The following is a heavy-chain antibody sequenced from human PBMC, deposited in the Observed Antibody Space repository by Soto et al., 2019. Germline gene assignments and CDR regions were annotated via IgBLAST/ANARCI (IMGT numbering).Heavy chain of an antibody. V-gene: IGHV6-1*01. J-gene: IGHJ6*02. CDR3: ARAKEYTSLSGMAV. CDR2: TYYRPNWHH. CDR1: GDSVSSNSVA. Sequence: QVHLQQSAPGLVKPSQTLSLTCAISGDSVSSNSVAWKWIRQSASLGLEWLARTYYRPNWHHNYAPSVKRRLTVNPDTPKNQFSLNLKSVTPEDKAVYYFARAKEYTSLSGMAVWGQGTTVTVPS. D-gene: IGHD6-6*01.